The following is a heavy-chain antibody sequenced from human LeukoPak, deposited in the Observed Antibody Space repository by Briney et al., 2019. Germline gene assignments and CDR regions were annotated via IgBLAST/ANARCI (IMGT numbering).Heavy chain of an antibody. CDR2: ISSSSSTM. CDR3: ARDDDYYDSSGYPV. CDR1: GFTFSSYS. V-gene: IGHV3-48*04. J-gene: IGHJ4*02. D-gene: IGHD3-22*01. Sequence: GGSLRLSCAASGFTFSSYSMNWVRQAPGKGLEWVSYISSSSSTMYYADSVKGRFTISRDNAKNSLYLQMNSLRAEDTAVYYCARDDDYYDSSGYPVWGQGTLVTVSS.